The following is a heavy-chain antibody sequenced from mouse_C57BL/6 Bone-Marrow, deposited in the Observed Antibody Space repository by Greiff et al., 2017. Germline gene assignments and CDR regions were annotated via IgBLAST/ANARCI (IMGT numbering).Heavy chain of an antibody. Sequence: QVQLKQPGAELVKPGASVKLSCKASGYTFTSYWMHWVKQRPGQGLEWIGVIHPNSGSTNYNEKFKSKATLTVDKSSSTACVQLSSLTSEDSAVYCCTKIYYGYLYFDCGGRGTTLTVSS. CDR1: GYTFTSYW. V-gene: IGHV1-64*01. J-gene: IGHJ2*01. CDR2: IHPNSGST. D-gene: IGHD2-2*01. CDR3: TKIYYGYLYFDC.